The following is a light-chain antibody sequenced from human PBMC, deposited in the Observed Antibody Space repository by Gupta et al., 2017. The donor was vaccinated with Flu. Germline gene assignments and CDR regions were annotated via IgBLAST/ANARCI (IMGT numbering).Light chain of an antibody. V-gene: IGKV3-15*01. J-gene: IGKJ2*03. CDR2: GAS. CDR3: QQYSNWRS. CDR1: QSVNNK. Sequence: EIVLTQSPATLSVSPGERATLSCRASQSVNNKLAWYRQKPGQPPSLLLYGASTRATGVPTRFSGSGCGTEFTITITMLQAEDWAVYFGQQYSNWRSFGQGTKLEMK.